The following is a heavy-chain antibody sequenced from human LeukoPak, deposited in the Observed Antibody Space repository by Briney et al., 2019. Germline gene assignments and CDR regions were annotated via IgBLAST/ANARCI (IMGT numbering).Heavy chain of an antibody. V-gene: IGHV1-69*13. CDR3: AREDPDLHYYGSGSYGR. J-gene: IGHJ4*02. CDR1: GGTFSSYA. Sequence: SVKVSCTASGGTFSSYAISWVRQAPGQGLEWMGGIIPIFGTANYAQKFQGRVTITADESTSTAYMELSSLRSEDTAVYYCAREDPDLHYYGSGSYGRWGQGTLVTVSS. D-gene: IGHD3-10*01. CDR2: IIPIFGTA.